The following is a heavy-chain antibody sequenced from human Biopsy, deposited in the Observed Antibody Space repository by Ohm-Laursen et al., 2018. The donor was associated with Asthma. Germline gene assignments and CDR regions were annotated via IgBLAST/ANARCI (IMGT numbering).Heavy chain of an antibody. D-gene: IGHD6-19*01. CDR1: RFTYE. Sequence: SLRLSCSASRFTYEMHWVRQAPGKGLEWVAVISYDGSSIYYADSVKGRFTISQDNSKNTLSLQMNSLTAEDTAVYYCAREGVAGTHIEDWGQGTLVTVSS. J-gene: IGHJ4*02. CDR3: AREGVAGTHIED. CDR2: ISYDGSSI. V-gene: IGHV3-30-3*01.